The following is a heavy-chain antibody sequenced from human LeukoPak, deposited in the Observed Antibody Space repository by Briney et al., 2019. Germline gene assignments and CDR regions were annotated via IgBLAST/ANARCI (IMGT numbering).Heavy chain of an antibody. CDR1: GGTFSSYA. Sequence: SVKVSCKASGGTFSSYAISWVRQAPGQGLEWMGRIIPILGIANYAQKFQGGVTITADKSTSTAYMELSSLRSEDTAVYYCARSNDDILTGYYSNPGHFDYWGQGTLVTVSS. CDR3: ARSNDDILTGYYSNPGHFDY. D-gene: IGHD3-9*01. J-gene: IGHJ4*02. V-gene: IGHV1-69*04. CDR2: IIPILGIA.